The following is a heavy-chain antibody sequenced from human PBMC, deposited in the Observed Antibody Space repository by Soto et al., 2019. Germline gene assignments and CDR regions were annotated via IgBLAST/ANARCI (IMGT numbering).Heavy chain of an antibody. D-gene: IGHD1-26*01. V-gene: IGHV3-30*18. Sequence: VPLVESGGGVAQPGRSLRLSCVASGFSFSMSGMHWVRQPPGKGLEWVALISNDGDKKYYADSVKGRFTISRDNSKNTLYLQINSLGAEDTAVYFCAKARVRIVGANSFDYWGQGTLVTVSS. CDR1: GFSFSMSG. CDR3: AKARVRIVGANSFDY. CDR2: ISNDGDKK. J-gene: IGHJ4*02.